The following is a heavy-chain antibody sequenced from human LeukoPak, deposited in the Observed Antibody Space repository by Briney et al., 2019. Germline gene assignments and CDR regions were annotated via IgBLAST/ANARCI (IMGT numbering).Heavy chain of an antibody. CDR2: VDYNGAT. D-gene: IGHD3-16*01. CDR1: GASISSDH. Sequence: SETLSLTCSVSGASISSDHWNWVRQLPGKRLEWVGNVDYNGATKYNPSLNSGITISLHTSKTLFSLHLTSVTAADTSHYFCTRGYYVAFDYWGQGRLVTVSS. V-gene: IGHV4-59*01. CDR3: TRGYYVAFDY. J-gene: IGHJ4*02.